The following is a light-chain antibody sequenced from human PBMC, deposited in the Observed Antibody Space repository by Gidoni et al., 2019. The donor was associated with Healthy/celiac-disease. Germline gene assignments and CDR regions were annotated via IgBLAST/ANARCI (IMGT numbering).Light chain of an antibody. CDR1: QSISSY. Sequence: DIQMTQSPSSLSASVGDRVTITCRASQSISSYLNRYQQKPGKAPKLLIYAASSLQSGVPSRFSGSGSGTDFTLTISSLQPEEFATYYCQQSYSTPWTFGQGTKVEIK. V-gene: IGKV1-39*01. CDR2: AAS. CDR3: QQSYSTPWT. J-gene: IGKJ1*01.